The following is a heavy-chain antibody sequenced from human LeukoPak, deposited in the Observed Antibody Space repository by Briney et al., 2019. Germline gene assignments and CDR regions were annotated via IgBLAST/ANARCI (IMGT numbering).Heavy chain of an antibody. J-gene: IGHJ4*02. Sequence: GGTLRLSCSASGFTFTTYGMNWVRQAPGRGLEWVSGIGGSGTRTYYADSVKGRFTISRDNSRNTLYLQMNSLRDEDTAVYYCAKDSHWILFDDWGQGTLVTVSS. CDR3: AKDSHWILFDD. CDR2: IGGSGTRT. V-gene: IGHV3-23*01. D-gene: IGHD2-2*03. CDR1: GFTFTTYG.